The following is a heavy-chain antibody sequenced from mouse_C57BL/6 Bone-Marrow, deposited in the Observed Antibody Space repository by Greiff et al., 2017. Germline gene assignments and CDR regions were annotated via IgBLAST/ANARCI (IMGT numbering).Heavy chain of an antibody. V-gene: IGHV1-69*01. CDR2: IDPSDSYT. Sequence: QVQLQQPGAELVMPGASVKLSCKASGYTFTSYWMHWVKQRPGQGLEWIGEIDPSDSYTNYNQKFKGKSTLTVDKSSSTAYMQLSSLTSEDSAVYYCAVGYPYDYDSWFAYWGQGTLVTVSA. D-gene: IGHD2-4*01. CDR3: AVGYPYDYDSWFAY. CDR1: GYTFTSYW. J-gene: IGHJ3*01.